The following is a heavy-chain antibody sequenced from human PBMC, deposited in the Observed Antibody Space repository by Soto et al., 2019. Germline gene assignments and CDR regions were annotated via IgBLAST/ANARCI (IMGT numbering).Heavy chain of an antibody. CDR1: GGSISSYY. CDR3: ARERGNYHFDY. Sequence: PSETLSLTCTVSGGSISSYYWSWIRQPPGKGLEWIGYIYYSGSSNYNPSLKSRVTISVDTSKNPFSLKLSSVTAADTAVYYCARERGNYHFDYWGQGTLVTVSS. CDR2: IYYSGSS. V-gene: IGHV4-59*01. J-gene: IGHJ4*02. D-gene: IGHD1-7*01.